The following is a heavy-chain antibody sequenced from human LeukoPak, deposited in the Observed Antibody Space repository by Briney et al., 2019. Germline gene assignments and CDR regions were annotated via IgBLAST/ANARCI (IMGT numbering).Heavy chain of an antibody. J-gene: IGHJ4*02. D-gene: IGHD6-19*01. CDR1: GFTFINYA. Sequence: GGSLRLSCAASGFTFINYAMNWVRQAPGKGLEWVSALSFSGLTTYYADSVRGRFTISRDNSKSTLYLQMNSLRAEDTALYYCARPASGWYAGGFDYWGQGILVTVSS. CDR3: ARPASGWYAGGFDY. CDR2: LSFSGLTT. V-gene: IGHV3-23*01.